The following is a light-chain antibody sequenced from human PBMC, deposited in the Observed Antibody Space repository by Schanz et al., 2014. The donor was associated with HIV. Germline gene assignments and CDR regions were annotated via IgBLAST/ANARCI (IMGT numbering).Light chain of an antibody. J-gene: IGLJ1*01. V-gene: IGLV2-14*02. CDR1: SSDVGSYNL. Sequence: QSALTQPASVSGSPGQSITISCTGTSSDVGSYNLVSWYQQHPGKAPKLMIYEVSKRPSGVPDRFSGSKSGSTASLTISGLRPEDEADYYCNSYTRSGTHVFGPGTKLTVL. CDR3: NSYTRSGTHV. CDR2: EVS.